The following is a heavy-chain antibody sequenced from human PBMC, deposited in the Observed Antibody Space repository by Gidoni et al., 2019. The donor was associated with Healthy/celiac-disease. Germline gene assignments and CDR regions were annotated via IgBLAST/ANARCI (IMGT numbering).Heavy chain of an antibody. CDR1: GFTFSSCW. V-gene: IGHV3-7*03. CDR2: IKQDGSEN. CDR3: ARIRVYGSSTSCYLVTGTTDAFDI. D-gene: IGHD2-2*01. J-gene: IGHJ3*02. Sequence: EVQLVESGGGLVQPGGSLRLSCAASGFTFSSCWMSWVRQAPGKGLEWVANIKQDGSENYYVDSVKCRFTISRDNAKNSLYLKINSLGAEDTAVYYCARIRVYGSSTSCYLVTGTTDAFDIWGQGTMVTVSS.